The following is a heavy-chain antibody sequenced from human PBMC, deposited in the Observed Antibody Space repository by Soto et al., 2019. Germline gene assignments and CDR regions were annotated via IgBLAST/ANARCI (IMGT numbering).Heavy chain of an antibody. J-gene: IGHJ4*02. D-gene: IGHD5-12*01. Sequence: QVQLVQSGAEVKKPGSSVKVSCKASGDTFTIFAISWVRQAPGQGLEWMGGIIPTIGTTNYAQRFQGRITITGDEAKGTAYRELSSLKSEDTAVYYCARDLGSGYDPGDSWGQGTLVTVSS. V-gene: IGHV1-69*12. CDR2: IIPTIGTT. CDR1: GDTFTIFA. CDR3: ARDLGSGYDPGDS.